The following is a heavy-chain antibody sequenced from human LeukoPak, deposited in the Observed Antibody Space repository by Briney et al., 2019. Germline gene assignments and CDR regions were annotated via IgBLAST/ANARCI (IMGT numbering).Heavy chain of an antibody. Sequence: GGSLRLSCAVSGFSVSNYYMNWVRQAPGKGLEWVSLIRGSGETFYADSVKGRFTISRDNSKNTLYLQMNSLRAEDTAVYYCAKDRRGYSYGFDYWGQGTLVTVSS. CDR1: GFSVSNYY. CDR2: IRGSGET. D-gene: IGHD5-18*01. V-gene: IGHV3-53*01. J-gene: IGHJ4*02. CDR3: AKDRRGYSYGFDY.